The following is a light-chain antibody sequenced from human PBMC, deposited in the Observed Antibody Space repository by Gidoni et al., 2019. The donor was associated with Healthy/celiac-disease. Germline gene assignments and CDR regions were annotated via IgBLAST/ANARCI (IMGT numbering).Light chain of an antibody. Sequence: QSALTQPASVSGSPGQSITIFCTGTSSDVGGYNYVSWYQQHPGKAPKLMIYEVSNRPSGVSNRFSGSKSGNTASLTISGLQAEDEADYYCSSYTSSSTSVVFGGGTKLTVL. J-gene: IGLJ2*01. CDR3: SSYTSSSTSVV. CDR2: EVS. V-gene: IGLV2-14*01. CDR1: SSDVGGYNY.